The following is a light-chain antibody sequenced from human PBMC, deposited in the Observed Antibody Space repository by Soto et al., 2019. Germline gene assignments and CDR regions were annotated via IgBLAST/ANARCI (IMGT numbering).Light chain of an antibody. J-gene: IGKJ1*01. CDR2: KAS. CDR3: QQYKGT. V-gene: IGKV1-5*03. Sequence: DIQMTQSPSTVSASVGDRVTVTCRASQSIGNWLAWYQQKPGKAPNLLIYKASTLESGAPSRFSGSGSGTEFIFTISSLQPDDSATYYCQQYKGTFGQGTKVEI. CDR1: QSIGNW.